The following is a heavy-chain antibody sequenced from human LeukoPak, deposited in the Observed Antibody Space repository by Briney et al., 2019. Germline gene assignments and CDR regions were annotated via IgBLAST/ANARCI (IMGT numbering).Heavy chain of an antibody. CDR1: GYTFTCYY. CDR3: ARGSSSWYFSPYNWFDP. CDR2: INPNSGGT. D-gene: IGHD6-13*01. V-gene: IGHV1-2*06. J-gene: IGHJ5*02. Sequence: ASVKVSCKASGYTFTCYYMHWVRQAPGQGLEWMGRINPNSGGTNYAQKFQGRVTMTRDTSISTAYMELSRLRSDDTAVYYCARGSSSWYFSPYNWFDPWGQGTLVTVSS.